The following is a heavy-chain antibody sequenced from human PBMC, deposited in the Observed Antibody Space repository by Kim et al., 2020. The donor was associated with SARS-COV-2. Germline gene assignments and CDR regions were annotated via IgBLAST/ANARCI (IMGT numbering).Heavy chain of an antibody. V-gene: IGHV3-23*01. Sequence: GGSLRLSCAASGFTFNYYAMNWVRQAPGKGLEWVSSISRNEDKTFYADSVKGRFTISRDDSKNTLYLQMNSLRAEDTAVYYCARHRLPYRASDCWRQGALVSVST. CDR3: ARHRLPYRASDC. D-gene: IGHD3-16*01. CDR1: GFTFNYYA. CDR2: ISRNEDKT. J-gene: IGHJ4*02.